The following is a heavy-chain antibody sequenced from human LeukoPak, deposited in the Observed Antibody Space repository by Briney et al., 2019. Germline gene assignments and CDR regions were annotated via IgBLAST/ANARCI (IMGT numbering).Heavy chain of an antibody. D-gene: IGHD5-18*01. J-gene: IGHJ4*02. V-gene: IGHV3-23*01. CDR3: ANFVDTAMGGNDY. CDR1: GFTFSSHA. CDR2: IGADSYYT. Sequence: PGVPLRPSCAASGFTFSSHAMSWVRQAPGKGLEWVSAIGADSYYTYYADSVQGRFTISRDNSKSTLYLQMNSLRAEDTALYYCANFVDTAMGGNDYWGQGTLVTVSS.